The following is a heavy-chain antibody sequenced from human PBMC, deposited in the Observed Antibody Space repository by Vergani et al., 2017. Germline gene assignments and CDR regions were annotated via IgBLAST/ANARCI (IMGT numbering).Heavy chain of an antibody. J-gene: IGHJ4*02. Sequence: EVQLVESGGGLVQPGRSLRLSCAASGFTFDDYAMHWVRQAPGKGLEWVSGISWNSGSIGYADSVKGRFTISRDNAKNSLYLQMNSLRAEDTALYYCARSYGSSWYHYFDYWGQGTLVTVSS. CDR3: ARSYGSSWYHYFDY. CDR1: GFTFDDYA. D-gene: IGHD6-13*01. V-gene: IGHV3-9*01. CDR2: ISWNSGSI.